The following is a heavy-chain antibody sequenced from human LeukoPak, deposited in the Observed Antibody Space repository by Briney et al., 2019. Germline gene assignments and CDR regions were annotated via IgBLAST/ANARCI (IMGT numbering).Heavy chain of an antibody. V-gene: IGHV5-51*01. D-gene: IGHD3-16*01. J-gene: IGHJ3*02. CDR1: GYTFTSYW. Sequence: GESLKISCKGSGYTFTSYWIGWVRQMPGKGLEWMGIIYPGDSDTRYRPSFQGQVTISADKSISAAYLQWSSLKASDTAVYFCARHRDYVPDIWGQGTMVTVSS. CDR2: IYPGDSDT. CDR3: ARHRDYVPDI.